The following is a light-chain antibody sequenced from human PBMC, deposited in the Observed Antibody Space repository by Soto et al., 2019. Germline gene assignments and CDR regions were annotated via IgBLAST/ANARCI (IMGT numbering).Light chain of an antibody. J-gene: IGLJ1*01. CDR2: RDN. V-gene: IGLV3-1*01. CDR1: KLGNKY. Sequence: SYELTQPPSVSVSPGQTASITCSGDKLGNKYVCWYQQKPGQSPVVVIYRDNKRPSGIPERFSGSNSGNTATLTISGTQAMDEADYYCQAWDSSSAVFGTGTKLTVL. CDR3: QAWDSSSAV.